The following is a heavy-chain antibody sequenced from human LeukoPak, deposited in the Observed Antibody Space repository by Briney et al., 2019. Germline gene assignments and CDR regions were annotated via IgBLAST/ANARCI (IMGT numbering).Heavy chain of an antibody. D-gene: IGHD6-13*01. V-gene: IGHV3-20*04. J-gene: IGHJ4*02. CDR1: GFTFDDYG. CDR2: INWNGGST. Sequence: GGSLRLSCAASGFTFDDYGMSWVRQAPGKGLEWVSGINWNGGSTGYADSVKGRFTISRDNAKNSLYLQMNSLRAEDTAVYYCASRAGYTGSWSAFDYWGQGTLVTVSS. CDR3: ASRAGYTGSWSAFDY.